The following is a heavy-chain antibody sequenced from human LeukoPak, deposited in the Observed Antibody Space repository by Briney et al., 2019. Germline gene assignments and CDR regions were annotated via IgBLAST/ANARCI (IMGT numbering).Heavy chain of an antibody. D-gene: IGHD6-13*01. CDR3: ARSQYSSSWRTGFDY. J-gene: IGHJ4*02. CDR2: IYYSGST. CDR1: GGSISSYY. Sequence: SETLSLTCTVSGGSISSYYWSWIRQPPGKGLGWIGYIYYSGSTNYNPSLKSRVTISVDTSKNQFSLKLSSVTAADTAVYYCARSQYSSSWRTGFDYWGQGTLVTVSS. V-gene: IGHV4-59*01.